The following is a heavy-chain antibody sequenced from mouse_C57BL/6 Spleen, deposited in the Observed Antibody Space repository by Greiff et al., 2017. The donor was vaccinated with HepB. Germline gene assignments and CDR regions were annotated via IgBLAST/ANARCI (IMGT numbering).Heavy chain of an antibody. J-gene: IGHJ2*01. D-gene: IGHD2-14*01. Sequence: EVQLVESGGGLVKPGGSLKLSCAASGFTFSDYGMHWVRQAPEKGLEWVAYISTGSSTIYYADTVKGRFTIARDNAKNTLFLQMTSLRSEDTAMYYCARPGEWVLLDYWGQGTTLTVSS. CDR2: ISTGSSTI. CDR3: ARPGEWVLLDY. CDR1: GFTFSDYG. V-gene: IGHV5-17*01.